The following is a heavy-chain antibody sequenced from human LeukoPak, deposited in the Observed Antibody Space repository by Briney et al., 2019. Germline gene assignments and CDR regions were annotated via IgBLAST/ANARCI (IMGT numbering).Heavy chain of an antibody. J-gene: IGHJ1*01. Sequence: SETLSLTCTVSGGSISSYYWSWIRQPPGKGLEWIGYIYYSGSTNYNPSLKSRVTISVDTSKNQFSLKLSSVTAADTAVYYCARGGTVVTPEEYFQHWGQGTLVTVS. CDR2: IYYSGST. V-gene: IGHV4-59*01. CDR1: GGSISSYY. CDR3: ARGGTVVTPEEYFQH. D-gene: IGHD4-23*01.